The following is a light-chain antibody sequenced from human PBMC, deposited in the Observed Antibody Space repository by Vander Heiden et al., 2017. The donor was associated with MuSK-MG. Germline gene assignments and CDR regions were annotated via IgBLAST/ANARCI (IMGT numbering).Light chain of an antibody. J-gene: IGKJ1*01. Sequence: EIVLTQSPGTLSLSPGERATLSCRASQSISSNYLAWYQQRPGQAPRLLIYGTSNRATGIPDRFSGSGSGTDFTLTISRLEPEDFAVYYCQQYDTSPWTFGQGTKVEI. V-gene: IGKV3-20*01. CDR1: QSISSNY. CDR3: QQYDTSPWT. CDR2: GTS.